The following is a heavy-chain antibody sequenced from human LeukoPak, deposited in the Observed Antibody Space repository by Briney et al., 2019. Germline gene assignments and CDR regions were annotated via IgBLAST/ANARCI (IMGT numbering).Heavy chain of an antibody. CDR3: ARTWSLIAARRWVNWFDP. J-gene: IGHJ5*02. V-gene: IGHV1-2*02. D-gene: IGHD6-6*01. CDR1: GYTFTGYY. Sequence: ASVKVSCKASGYTFTGYYMHWVRQAPGQGLEWMGWINPNSGGTNYAQKFQGRVTMTRHTSISTAYMELSRLRSDDTAVYYCARTWSLIAARRWVNWFDPWGQGTLVTVSS. CDR2: INPNSGGT.